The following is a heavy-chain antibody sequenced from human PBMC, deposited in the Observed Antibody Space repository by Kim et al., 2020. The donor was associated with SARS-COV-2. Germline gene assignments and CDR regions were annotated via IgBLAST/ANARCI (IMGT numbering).Heavy chain of an antibody. CDR3: ARDGGTPGRYFDLDY. D-gene: IGHD3-9*01. CDR1: GFTVSSNY. CDR2: IYSGGST. V-gene: IGHV3-53*01. J-gene: IGHJ4*02. Sequence: GGSLRLSCAASGFTVSSNYMSWVRQAPGKGLEWVSVIYSGGSTYYADSVKGRFTISRDNSKNTLYLQMNSLRAEDTAVYYCARDGGTPGRYFDLDYWGQGTLVTVSS.